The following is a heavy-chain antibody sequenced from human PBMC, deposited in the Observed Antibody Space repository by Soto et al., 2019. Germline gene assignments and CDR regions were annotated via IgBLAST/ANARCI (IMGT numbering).Heavy chain of an antibody. CDR2: IYHSGST. CDR3: ASIGVIIDY. J-gene: IGHJ4*02. CDR1: GYSISSGYY. V-gene: IGHV4-38-2*01. Sequence: SETLSLTCAVSGYSISSGYYWGWIRQPPGKGLEWIGNIYHSGSTYYNPSLKSRVTISVDTSKNQFSLKLSSVTAADTAVYYCASIGVIIDYWGQGTLVTVSS. D-gene: IGHD3-22*01.